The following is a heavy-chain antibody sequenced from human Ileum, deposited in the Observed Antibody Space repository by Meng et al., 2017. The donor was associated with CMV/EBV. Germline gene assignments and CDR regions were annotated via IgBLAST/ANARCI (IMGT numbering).Heavy chain of an antibody. CDR1: GGSVSSSNW. J-gene: IGHJ5*02. CDR3: ARIALVVRGWFDP. Sequence: CAVSGGSVSSSNWWRWVRQPPGKGLEWIGEIYHSGSTNYTPSLKSRVTISVDKSKHQFSLKLSSVTAADTAVYYCARIALVVRGWFDPWGQGTLVTVSS. V-gene: IGHV4-4*02. CDR2: IYHSGST. D-gene: IGHD2-8*02.